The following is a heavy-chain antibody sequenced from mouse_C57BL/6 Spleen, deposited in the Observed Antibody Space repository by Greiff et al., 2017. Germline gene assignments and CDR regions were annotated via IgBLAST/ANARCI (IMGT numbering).Heavy chain of an antibody. CDR1: GFTFSSYA. CDR3: ARDGDYGSSLFAY. CDR2: ISDGGSYT. V-gene: IGHV5-4*01. J-gene: IGHJ3*01. Sequence: EVKLVESGGGLVKPGGSLKLSCAASGFTFSSYAMSWVRQTPEKRLEWVATISDGGSYTYYPDNVKGRFTISRDNAKNNLYLQMSHLKSEDTAMYYCARDGDYGSSLFAYWGQGTLVTVSA. D-gene: IGHD1-1*01.